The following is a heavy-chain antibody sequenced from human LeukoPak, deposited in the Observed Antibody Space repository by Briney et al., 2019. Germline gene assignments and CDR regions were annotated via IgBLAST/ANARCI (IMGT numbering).Heavy chain of an antibody. CDR2: ISSNGRRT. CDR1: GFTFSSYS. V-gene: IGHV3-64*01. CDR3: ARVDYGSGCDS. D-gene: IGHD6-19*01. Sequence: GGSLRLTCAASGFTFSSYSMHWVRQAPGKGLEFVSAISSNGRRTYYANSVKGRFTISRDISKNTLYLQMGSLRAEDMAVYYCARVDYGSGCDSWGQGTLVTVSS. J-gene: IGHJ4*02.